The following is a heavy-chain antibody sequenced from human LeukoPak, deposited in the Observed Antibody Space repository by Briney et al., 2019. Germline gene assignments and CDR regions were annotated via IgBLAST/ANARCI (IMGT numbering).Heavy chain of an antibody. CDR3: ARRDYYDSSTFDC. V-gene: IGHV4-31*03. CDR1: GGSISSGGYY. Sequence: SETLSLTCTVSGGSISSGGYYWSWIRQHPGKGLEWIGYIYYSGSTYYNPSLKSRVTISVDTSKNQFSLQLSSVTAADTAVYYCARRDYYDSSTFDCGGQGTLVTVP. CDR2: IYYSGST. D-gene: IGHD3-22*01. J-gene: IGHJ4*02.